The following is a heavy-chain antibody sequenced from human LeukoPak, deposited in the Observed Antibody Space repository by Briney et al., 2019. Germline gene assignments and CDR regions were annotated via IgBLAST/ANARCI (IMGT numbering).Heavy chain of an antibody. CDR1: GFTFSDYY. J-gene: IGHJ3*02. V-gene: IGHV3-11*01. Sequence: GGSLRLSCAASGFTFSDYYMSWIRQAPGKGLEWVSYISSSGSTIYYADSVKGRFTISRDNAKNSLYLQMNSLRAEDTAVYYCARDYIQQLDAFDIWGQGTMVTVSS. CDR3: ARDYIQQLDAFDI. D-gene: IGHD6-13*01. CDR2: ISSSGSTI.